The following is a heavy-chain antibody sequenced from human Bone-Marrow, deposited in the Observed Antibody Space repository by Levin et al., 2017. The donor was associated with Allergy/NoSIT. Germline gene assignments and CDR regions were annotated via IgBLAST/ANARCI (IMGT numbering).Heavy chain of an antibody. V-gene: IGHV4-4*02. J-gene: IGHJ4*02. CDR2: IYYTGTA. Sequence: SETLSLTCAVSGGSITSSSWWTWVRQPPQKGLEWIGEIYYTGTANYNPSLKSRVTMSVDKSNNQFSLRLSSVTAADTAVYYWARWSPTRQTFFDYWGQGALVTVSS. D-gene: IGHD6-6*01. CDR1: GGSITSSSW. CDR3: ARWSPTRQTFFDY.